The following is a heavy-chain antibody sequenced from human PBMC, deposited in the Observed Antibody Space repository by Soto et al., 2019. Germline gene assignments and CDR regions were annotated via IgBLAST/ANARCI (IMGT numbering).Heavy chain of an antibody. CDR2: IYYAAIS. CDR1: GESVTGYF. D-gene: IGHD3-10*01. J-gene: IGHJ2*01. V-gene: IGHV4-59*08. CDR3: ARTRDVAEGEFRGHGWYFDI. Sequence: QVRLQESGPGLVQPSETLSLTCSVSGESVTGYFWTWIRQPPGRPLQRIVHIYYAAISKYNPSLEGRASMSVDTPKNQFSLSLTSATAPDTATYYCARTRDVAEGEFRGHGWYFDIWGRGALVAVP.